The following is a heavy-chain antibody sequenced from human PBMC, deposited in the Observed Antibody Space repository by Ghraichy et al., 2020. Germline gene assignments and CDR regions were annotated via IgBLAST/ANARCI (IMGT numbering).Heavy chain of an antibody. Sequence: SETLSLTCAVSGGSISSSNWWSWVRQPPGKGLEWIGEIYHSGSTNYNPSLKSRVTISVDKSKNQFSLKLSSVTAADTAVYYCARAPRYCSGGSCYSGLVYWGQGTLVTVSS. J-gene: IGHJ4*02. CDR3: ARAPRYCSGGSCYSGLVY. CDR2: IYHSGST. CDR1: GGSISSSNW. V-gene: IGHV4-4*02. D-gene: IGHD2-15*01.